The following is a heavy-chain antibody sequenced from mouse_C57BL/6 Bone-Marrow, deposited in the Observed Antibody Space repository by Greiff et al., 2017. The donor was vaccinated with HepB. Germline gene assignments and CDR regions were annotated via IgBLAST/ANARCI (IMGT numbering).Heavy chain of an antibody. V-gene: IGHV1-81*01. D-gene: IGHD1-1*01. Sequence: QVQLQQSGAELARPGASVKLSCKASGYTFTSYGISWVKQRTGQGLEWIGEIYPRSGNTYYNEKFKGKATLTADKSSSTAYMELRSLTSEDSAVYFCARRRYYLFAYWGQGTLVTVSA. J-gene: IGHJ3*01. CDR2: IYPRSGNT. CDR3: ARRRYYLFAY. CDR1: GYTFTSYG.